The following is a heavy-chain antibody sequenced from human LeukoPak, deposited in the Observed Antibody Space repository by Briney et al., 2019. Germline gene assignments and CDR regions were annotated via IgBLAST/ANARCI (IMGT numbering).Heavy chain of an antibody. V-gene: IGHV5-51*01. J-gene: IGHJ4*02. D-gene: IGHD2-21*02. Sequence: GESLKISCKGSGYSFTSYWIGWVRQMPGKGLEWMGIIYPGDSDTRYSPSFQGQVTISADKSISTAYLRWSSLKASDTAMYYCARLAYCGGDCAAPTYYFDYWGQGTLVTVSS. CDR2: IYPGDSDT. CDR3: ARLAYCGGDCAAPTYYFDY. CDR1: GYSFTSYW.